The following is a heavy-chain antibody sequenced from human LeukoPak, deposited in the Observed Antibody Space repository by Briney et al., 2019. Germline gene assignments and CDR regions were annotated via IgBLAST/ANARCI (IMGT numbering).Heavy chain of an antibody. J-gene: IGHJ5*02. CDR1: GGSISSYY. CDR3: ARGVTGMGRWFDP. CDR2: IYYSGST. V-gene: IGHV4-59*01. D-gene: IGHD1-20*01. Sequence: SETLSLTCTVSGGSISSYYWSWIRQPPGKGLEWIGYIYYSGSTNYNPSLKSRVTISVDTSKNQFSLKLSSVTAADTAVYYCARGVTGMGRWFDPWGQGTLVTVSS.